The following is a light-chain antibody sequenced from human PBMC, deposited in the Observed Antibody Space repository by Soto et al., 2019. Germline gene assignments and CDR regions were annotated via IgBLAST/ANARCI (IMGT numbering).Light chain of an antibody. Sequence: QSVLTQPASVSGSPGQSITISCTGTSSDVGGYDYVSWYQQYAGKAPKLTIYNVRKRPSGVSNRFSGSKSGNTASLTISGLQPEDEADYFCSSYTNSGTVLFGGGTKLTVL. V-gene: IGLV2-14*01. CDR1: SSDVGGYDY. CDR2: NVR. CDR3: SSYTNSGTVL. J-gene: IGLJ2*01.